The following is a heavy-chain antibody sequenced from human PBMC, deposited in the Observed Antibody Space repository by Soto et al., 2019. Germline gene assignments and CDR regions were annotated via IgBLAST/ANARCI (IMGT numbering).Heavy chain of an antibody. CDR2: ISSSSSYI. V-gene: IGHV3-21*01. CDR1: GFTFSSYS. Sequence: EVQLVESGGGLVKPGGSLRLSCVVSGFTFSSYSMNWVRQAPGKGLEWVSSISSSSSYIYFADAVRGRFTISRDNAKNSVYLQMNSLRAEDTAVYYCAREAEGIVVSRNFDLWGQGTLVTVSS. CDR3: AREAEGIVVSRNFDL. J-gene: IGHJ5*02. D-gene: IGHD6-19*01.